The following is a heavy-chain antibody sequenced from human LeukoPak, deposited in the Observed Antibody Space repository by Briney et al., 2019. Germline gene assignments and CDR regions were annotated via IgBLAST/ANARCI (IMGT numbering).Heavy chain of an antibody. J-gene: IGHJ5*02. D-gene: IGHD4-17*01. V-gene: IGHV4-59*01. Sequence: SETLSLTCTVSGGAISSYYWSWIRQPPGKGLEWMGYIYYSGSTNYNPSLKSRVTISVDTSKNQFSLKLSSVTAADTAVYYCARAGPGYGDYVSNWFDPWGQGTLVTVSS. CDR3: ARAGPGYGDYVSNWFDP. CDR1: GGAISSYY. CDR2: IYYSGST.